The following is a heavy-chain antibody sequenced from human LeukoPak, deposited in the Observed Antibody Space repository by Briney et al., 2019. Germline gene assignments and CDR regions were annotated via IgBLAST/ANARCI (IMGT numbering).Heavy chain of an antibody. J-gene: IGHJ5*02. CDR2: IYNSESI. CDR3: ARDRSSSSTRDWFDP. V-gene: IGHV4-4*07. Sequence: SETLSLTCTVSGGSISGYYWNWIRQPAGKGLEWIGRIYNSESINYNPSLKSRVTMSIDTSKNQFSLKLNSVTAADTAVYYCARDRSSSSTRDWFDPWGQGVLVTVSS. CDR1: GGSISGYY. D-gene: IGHD6-13*01.